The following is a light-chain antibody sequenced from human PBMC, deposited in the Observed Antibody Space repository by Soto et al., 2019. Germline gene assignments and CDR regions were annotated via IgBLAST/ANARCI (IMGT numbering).Light chain of an antibody. CDR2: AAS. CDR3: QQYSSNST. V-gene: IGKV1D-16*01. J-gene: IGKJ1*01. CDR1: QGISSW. Sequence: DIHMTQSPSFLSASVGYIFTITCRASQGISSWLAWYQQKPGKAPKLLIYAASSLQSGVPSRLSGSGSGTDFTLTISSLKPEDFATYYCQQYSSNSTFGQGTKVDI.